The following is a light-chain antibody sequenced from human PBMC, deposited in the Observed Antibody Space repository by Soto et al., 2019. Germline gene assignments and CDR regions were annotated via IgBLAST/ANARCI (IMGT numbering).Light chain of an antibody. CDR3: TQGDHWTYT. CDR1: QSRGYSDGNTY. Sequence: GVMTQSPRSLPVTLGQPASISCSCSQSRGYSDGNTYLTWFQQRPGHSPRRLLYQVSNRDSGVADRFSDGGYGPEFTLNISRVEAEVFVVYYCTQGDHWTYTFGQGTQLQI. J-gene: IGKJ2*01. CDR2: QVS. V-gene: IGKV2-30*01.